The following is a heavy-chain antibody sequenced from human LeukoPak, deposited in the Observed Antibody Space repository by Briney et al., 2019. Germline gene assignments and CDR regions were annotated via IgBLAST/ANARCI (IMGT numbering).Heavy chain of an antibody. CDR1: GYSISTNYY. V-gene: IGHV4-38-2*02. CDR3: VTPRSWELSDMAV. Sequence: PLETLSLTCTVSGYSISTNYYWAWIRQAPGTGREWIGSVDHNGVTYYNPSLKSRVIMSVDTSKNEFSLRLTSVPAADTAVYYCVTPRSWELSDMAVWGKGTTVIVSS. D-gene: IGHD1-26*01. CDR2: VDHNGVT. J-gene: IGHJ6*03.